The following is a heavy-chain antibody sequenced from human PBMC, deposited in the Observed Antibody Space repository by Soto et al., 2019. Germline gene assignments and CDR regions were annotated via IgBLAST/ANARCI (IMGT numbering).Heavy chain of an antibody. J-gene: IGHJ4*02. V-gene: IGHV3-53*01. CDR2: IYSGGST. Sequence: GGSLRLSYAASGFTVSSNYMSWVRQAPGKGLEWVSVIYSGGSTYYADSVKGRFTISRDNSKNTLYLQMNSLRAEDTAVYYCARDLGMATDYWGQGTLVTVSS. CDR1: GFTVSSNY. CDR3: ARDLGMATDY.